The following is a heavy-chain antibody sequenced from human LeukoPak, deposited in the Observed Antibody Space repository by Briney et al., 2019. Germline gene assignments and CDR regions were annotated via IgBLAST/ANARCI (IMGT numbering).Heavy chain of an antibody. CDR2: ISAYNGNT. CDR1: GYTFTSYG. Sequence: ASVKVCCKASGYTFTSYGISWVRQAPGQGLEWMGWISAYNGNTNYAQKLQGRVTMTTDTSTSTAYMELRSLRSDDTAVYYCARPMQQLVPYDAFDIWGQGTMVTVSS. D-gene: IGHD6-13*01. CDR3: ARPMQQLVPYDAFDI. J-gene: IGHJ3*02. V-gene: IGHV1-18*01.